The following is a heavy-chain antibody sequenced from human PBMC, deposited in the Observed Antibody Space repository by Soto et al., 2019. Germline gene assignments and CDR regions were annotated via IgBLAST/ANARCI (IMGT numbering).Heavy chain of an antibody. D-gene: IGHD3-3*01. CDR3: AKALSYDFCSGYYAWFDP. V-gene: IGHV3-23*01. Sequence: GGSLRLSCAASGFTFSSYAMSWVRQAPGKGLEWVSAISGSGGSTYYADNVKGRFTISRDNSKNTLYLQMNSLRAEDTAVYYFAKALSYDFCSGYYAWFDPWGQGTLVTVSS. CDR1: GFTFSSYA. CDR2: ISGSGGST. J-gene: IGHJ5*02.